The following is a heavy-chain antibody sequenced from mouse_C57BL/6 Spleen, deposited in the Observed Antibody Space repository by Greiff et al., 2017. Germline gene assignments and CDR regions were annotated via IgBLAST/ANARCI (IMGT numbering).Heavy chain of an antibody. V-gene: IGHV1-26*01. CDR1: GYTFTDYY. CDR3: AMGRRYSMDY. CDR2: INPDNGGP. D-gene: IGHD4-1*01. Sequence: EVQLQQSGPELVKPGASVKISCKASGYTFTDYYMNWVKQSHGKSLEWIGDINPDNGGPCYNQNVKGQATLTVDKSDSTAYMELRSLTSEDSAVDYCAMGRRYSMDYWGQGTSVTVSS. J-gene: IGHJ4*01.